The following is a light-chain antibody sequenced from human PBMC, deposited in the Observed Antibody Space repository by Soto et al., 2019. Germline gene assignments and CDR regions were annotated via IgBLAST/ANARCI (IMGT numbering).Light chain of an antibody. CDR1: QSVSSY. CDR2: DAS. J-gene: IGKJ2*01. Sequence: EIVMTQSPATLSVSPGERATLSCRASQSVSSYLAWYQQKPGQAPRLLIYDASSRATGIPDRFSASGSGTDFTLTISSLEPEDFAVYYCQQYVASPYTSGQGTKVDIK. CDR3: QQYVASPYT. V-gene: IGKV3-20*01.